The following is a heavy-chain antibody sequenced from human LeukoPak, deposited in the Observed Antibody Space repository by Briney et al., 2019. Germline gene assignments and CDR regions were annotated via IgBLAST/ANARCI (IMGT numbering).Heavy chain of an antibody. Sequence: LSGGSLRLSCAASGFTFRNYVIHWVRQAPGKGLEWVAVTSSDLNVKLYADSVKGRFTISRDNSRSTLYLQMNSLRPEDTAIYYCAREGYYGSGSPPSLYFDYWGQGTLVTASS. CDR1: GFTFRNYV. V-gene: IGHV3-30-3*01. D-gene: IGHD3-10*01. CDR3: AREGYYGSGSPPSLYFDY. J-gene: IGHJ4*02. CDR2: TSSDLNVK.